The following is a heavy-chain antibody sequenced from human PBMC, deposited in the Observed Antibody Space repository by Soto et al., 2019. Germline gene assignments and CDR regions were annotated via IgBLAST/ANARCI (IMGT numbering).Heavy chain of an antibody. V-gene: IGHV1-2*04. CDR3: ARACVNSSSYTYYCYGMDV. D-gene: IGHD6-6*01. CDR2: INPNSGGT. J-gene: IGHJ6*02. Sequence: ASVKVSCKASGYTFTGYYMHWVRQAPGQGLEWMGWINPNSGGTNYAQKFQGWVTMTRDTSISTAYMELSRLRSDDTAVYYCARACVNSSSYTYYCYGMDVWGQGTTVTVSS. CDR1: GYTFTGYY.